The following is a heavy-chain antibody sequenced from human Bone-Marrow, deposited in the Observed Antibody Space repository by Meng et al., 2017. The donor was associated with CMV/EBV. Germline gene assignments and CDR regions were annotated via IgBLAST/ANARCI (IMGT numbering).Heavy chain of an antibody. Sequence: ASVKVSCMGTGYTFTSFYMHWVRQAPGQGLEWMGIINPSGGSTSYAQKFQGRVTKTRDTSTSTVYMELSSLRSEDTDVYYCARARMVYSSSGSFDIWGQGPTVTVSS. CDR3: ARARMVYSSSGSFDI. CDR1: GYTFTSFY. CDR2: INPSGGST. V-gene: IGHV1-46*01. D-gene: IGHD6-6*01. J-gene: IGHJ3*02.